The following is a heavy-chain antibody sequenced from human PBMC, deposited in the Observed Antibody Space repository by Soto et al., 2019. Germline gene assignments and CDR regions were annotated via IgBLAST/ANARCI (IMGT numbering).Heavy chain of an antibody. D-gene: IGHD2-21*02. Sequence: QVQLVQSGAEVKEPGASVKVSCKASGYTFSNYPIHWVRQAPGQGLEWLGWINSGNGDTKCSQKFQGRVTITWDTSATTTYIELSSLRSEATAVYYCASGHCSGDCYSDYWGQGTLVTVSS. CDR1: GYTFSNYP. J-gene: IGHJ4*02. CDR2: INSGNGDT. CDR3: ASGHCSGDCYSDY. V-gene: IGHV1-3*04.